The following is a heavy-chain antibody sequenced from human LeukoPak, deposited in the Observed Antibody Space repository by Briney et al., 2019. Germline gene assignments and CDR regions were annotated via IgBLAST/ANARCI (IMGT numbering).Heavy chain of an antibody. D-gene: IGHD2-8*01. J-gene: IGHJ6*02. CDR3: ARGTNRNYYYGMDV. V-gene: IGHV4-59*01. CDR1: GASISGYY. Sequence: SSETLSLTCTVSGASISGYYWSWIRQPPGKGLEWIGYIYYSGSTKYNPSLKSRVTISIDTSKNQFSLELNSVTAADTAVYYCARGTNRNYYYGMDVWGQGTTVTVSS. CDR2: IYYSGST.